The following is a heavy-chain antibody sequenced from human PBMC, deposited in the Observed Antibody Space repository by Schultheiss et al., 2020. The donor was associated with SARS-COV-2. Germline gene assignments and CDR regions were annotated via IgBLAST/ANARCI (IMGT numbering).Heavy chain of an antibody. V-gene: IGHV4-61*02. CDR1: GGSISSGDYY. CDR2: IYTSGST. J-gene: IGHJ6*03. Sequence: SETLSLTCTVSGGSISSGDYYWSWIRQPAGKGLEWIGRIYTSGSTYYNPSLKSRVTISVDTSKNQFSLKLSSVTAADTAVYYCARRGDGSGSYYSPYQKYYYYYMDVWGKGTTVTGSS. CDR3: ARRGDGSGSYYSPYQKYYYYYMDV. D-gene: IGHD3-10*01.